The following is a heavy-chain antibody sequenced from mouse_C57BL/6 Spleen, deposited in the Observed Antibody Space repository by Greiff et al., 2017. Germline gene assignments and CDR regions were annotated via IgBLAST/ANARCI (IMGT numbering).Heavy chain of an antibody. CDR1: GYTFTSYT. CDR3: SRSDSSGYFDY. J-gene: IGHJ2*01. Sequence: QVQLQQSGAELARPGASVTMSCKASGYTFTSYTMHWVKQRPGQGLEWIGYINPSSGYTKYNQKFKDKATLTADKSSSTAYMQLSSLTSEDSAVYYCSRSDSSGYFDYGGQGTTLTVSS. D-gene: IGHD3-2*02. V-gene: IGHV1-4*01. CDR2: INPSSGYT.